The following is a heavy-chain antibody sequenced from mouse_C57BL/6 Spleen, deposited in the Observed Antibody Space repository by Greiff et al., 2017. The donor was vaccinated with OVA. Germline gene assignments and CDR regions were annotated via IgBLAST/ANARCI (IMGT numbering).Heavy chain of an antibody. CDR2: FYPGSGST. CDR1: GYTFTGYA. J-gene: IGHJ4*01. D-gene: IGHD3-2*02. V-gene: IGHV1-62-2*01. Sequence: QVQLKESGAELVKPGASVKLSCKASGYTFTGYAIHWVKQRSGQGLEWIGWFYPGSGSTKYNEKFKDKATLTADKSSSTAYMVLSRMTSEDSAVYFGARHEGGSGYAMDYWGQGTSVTVSA. CDR3: ARHEGGSGYAMDY.